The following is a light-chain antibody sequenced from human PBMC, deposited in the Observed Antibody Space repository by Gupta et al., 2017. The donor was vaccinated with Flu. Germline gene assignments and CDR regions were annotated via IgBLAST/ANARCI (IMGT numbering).Light chain of an antibody. J-gene: IGKJ1*01. CDR1: HSVSSSS. CDR2: AVS. Sequence: TLSLSPGEIATLSCRASHSVSSSSLAWYQQKPGQSPSLLIYAVSSRFTGIPDRFSGCGSGTDFTLTISRLELEDFAVYHCLQYTSLPWTFGEGTKVEV. V-gene: IGKV3-20*01. CDR3: LQYTSLPWT.